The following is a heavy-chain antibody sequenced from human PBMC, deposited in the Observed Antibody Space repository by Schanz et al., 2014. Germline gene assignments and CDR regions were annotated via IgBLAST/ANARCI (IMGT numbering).Heavy chain of an antibody. J-gene: IGHJ4*02. CDR2: ISGSGGST. Sequence: EVQLLESGGGLVQPGGSLRLSCAASGFTFSSYAMSWVRQAPGKGLEWVSAISGSGGSTYYADSVKGRFTISRDNSKNTLYLQMNSLRAEDTAVYYCAKYRRYYRVSGSYRELEYWGQGTLVTVSS. CDR3: AKYRRYYRVSGSYRELEY. V-gene: IGHV3-23*01. D-gene: IGHD3-10*01. CDR1: GFTFSSYA.